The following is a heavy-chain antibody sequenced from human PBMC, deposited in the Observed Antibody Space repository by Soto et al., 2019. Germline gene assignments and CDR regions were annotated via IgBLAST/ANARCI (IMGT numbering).Heavy chain of an antibody. CDR3: AREDYYDSSGYYYVPSFDY. D-gene: IGHD3-22*01. CDR2: IIPIFGTA. CDR1: GGTFSSYA. J-gene: IGHJ4*02. Sequence: QVQLVQSGAEVKQPGSSVKVSCKASGGTFSSYAISWVRQAPGQGLEWMGGIIPIFGTANYAQKFQGRVTITADESTSTAYMELSSLRSEDTAVYYCAREDYYDSSGYYYVPSFDYWGQGTLVAVSS. V-gene: IGHV1-69*01.